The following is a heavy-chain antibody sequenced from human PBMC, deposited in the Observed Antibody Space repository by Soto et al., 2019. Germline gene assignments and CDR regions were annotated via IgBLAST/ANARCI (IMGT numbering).Heavy chain of an antibody. J-gene: IGHJ6*02. CDR3: TTNQYTLVTTPHYYYYGMDV. D-gene: IGHD4-17*01. CDR1: GFTFSNAW. CDR2: IKSKTDGGTT. V-gene: IGHV3-15*01. Sequence: GSLRLSCAASGFTFSNAWMSWVRQAPGKGLEWVGRIKSKTDGGTTDYAAPVKGRFTISRDDSKNTLYLQMNSLKTEDTAVYYCTTNQYTLVTTPHYYYYGMDVWGQGTTVTVSS.